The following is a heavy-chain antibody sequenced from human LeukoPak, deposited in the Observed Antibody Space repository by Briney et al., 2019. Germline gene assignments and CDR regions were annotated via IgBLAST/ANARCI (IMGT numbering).Heavy chain of an antibody. V-gene: IGHV4-4*02. CDR2: IYHSGST. D-gene: IGHD5-18*01. CDR1: GGSISSSNW. CDR3: ARGGYSYGYYFEY. Sequence: PSETLSLTCAVSGGSISSSNWWSWVRQPPGKGLEWIGEIYHSGSTNYNPSLKSRVTISVDTSKNQFSLKLSSVTAADTAVYHCARGGYSYGYYFEYWGQGTLVTVSS. J-gene: IGHJ4*02.